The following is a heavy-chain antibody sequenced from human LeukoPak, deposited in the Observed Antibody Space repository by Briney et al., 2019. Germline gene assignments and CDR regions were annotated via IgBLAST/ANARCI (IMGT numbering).Heavy chain of an antibody. CDR2: ISINGRTT. V-gene: IGHV3-64D*06. Sequence: GGALRLSCSASGFTFSSYAMHSVRQAPGKGLEYVSAISINGRTTYYADSVKGRFTISRDNPKNTLYLQMSSLRAEDTAVYYCVKDRYTYSSSWYGTWGQGTLVTVSS. CDR3: VKDRYTYSSSWYGT. D-gene: IGHD6-13*01. CDR1: GFTFSSYA. J-gene: IGHJ4*02.